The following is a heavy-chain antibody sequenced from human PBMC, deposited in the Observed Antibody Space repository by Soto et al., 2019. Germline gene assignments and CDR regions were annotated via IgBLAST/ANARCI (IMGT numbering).Heavy chain of an antibody. CDR3: AKAIVATARGVYFDY. J-gene: IGHJ4*02. D-gene: IGHD5-12*01. CDR1: GFTFDDYA. Sequence: LRLSCAASGFTFDDYAMHWVRQAPGKGLEWVSGISWNSGSIGYADSVKGRFTISRDNAKNSLYLQMNSLRAEDTALYYCAKAIVATARGVYFDYWGQGTLVTVSS. V-gene: IGHV3-9*01. CDR2: ISWNSGSI.